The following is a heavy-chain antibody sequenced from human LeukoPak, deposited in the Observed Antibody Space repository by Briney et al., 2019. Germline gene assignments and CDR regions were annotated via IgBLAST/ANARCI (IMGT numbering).Heavy chain of an antibody. D-gene: IGHD6-19*01. V-gene: IGHV4-4*07. CDR2: MYTSGST. Sequence: SETLSLTCTVSGGSISSYYWSWIRQPAGKGLEWIGRMYTSGSTNYNPSLKSRVTISADKSKNQFSLRLTSVTAADTAVYYCVRDSGYSSGWYVDNWGQGTLVTVSS. CDR3: VRDSGYSSGWYVDN. CDR1: GGSISSYY. J-gene: IGHJ4*02.